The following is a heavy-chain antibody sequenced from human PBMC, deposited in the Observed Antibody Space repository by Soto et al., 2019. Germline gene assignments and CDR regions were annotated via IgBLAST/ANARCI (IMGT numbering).Heavy chain of an antibody. CDR3: ARGGDYSYGRDAFDI. Sequence: PSETLSLTCTVSSGSISSYYWSWIRQPPGKGLEWIGYISYSGSTNYNPSLKSRVTISVDTSKNRFSLKLTSVTAADTAVYYCARGGDYSYGRDAFDIWGQGTMVTVSS. J-gene: IGHJ3*02. CDR1: SGSISSYY. D-gene: IGHD5-18*01. CDR2: ISYSGST. V-gene: IGHV4-59*01.